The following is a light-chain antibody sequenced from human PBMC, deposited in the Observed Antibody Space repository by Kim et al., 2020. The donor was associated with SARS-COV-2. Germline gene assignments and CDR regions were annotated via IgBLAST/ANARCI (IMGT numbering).Light chain of an antibody. J-gene: IGLJ1*01. CDR1: SSDIGAGFD. Sequence: VTITCTGSSSDIGAGFDVHWYQQLPGTAPKLLISGNNNRPSGVPDRFSGSKSGTSASLAITGLQAEDEADYYCQSYDTSLRGSYVFGTGTKVTVL. V-gene: IGLV1-40*01. CDR2: GNN. CDR3: QSYDTSLRGSYV.